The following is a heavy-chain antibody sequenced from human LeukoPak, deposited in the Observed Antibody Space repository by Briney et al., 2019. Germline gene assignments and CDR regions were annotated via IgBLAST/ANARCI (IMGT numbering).Heavy chain of an antibody. V-gene: IGHV3-23*01. CDR1: GFTFSTYA. CDR3: ARGGSGRALVNF. Sequence: GGSLRLSCAASGFTFSTYAMSWVRQAPGKGLEWVSAISGDGFGTFYADSVKGRFTISRDNAKNSLYLQMNSLRAEDTAVYYCARGGSGRALVNFWGQGTLVTVSS. CDR2: ISGDGFGT. J-gene: IGHJ4*02. D-gene: IGHD3-10*01.